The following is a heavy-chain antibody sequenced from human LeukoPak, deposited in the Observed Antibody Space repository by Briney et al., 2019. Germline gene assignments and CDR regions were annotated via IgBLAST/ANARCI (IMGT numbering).Heavy chain of an antibody. CDR2: ISGTGGST. CDR1: GFTFNNYA. D-gene: IGHD6-13*01. V-gene: IGHV3-23*01. CDR3: ARDAMGSDSSPPDY. Sequence: GGSLRLSCAASGFTFNNYAMSWVRQAPGEGLDWVSAISGTGGSTYYPDSVKGRFTISRDNSKNTLYLQMNSLRADDTAVYYCARDAMGSDSSPPDYWGQGTLVTVSS. J-gene: IGHJ4*02.